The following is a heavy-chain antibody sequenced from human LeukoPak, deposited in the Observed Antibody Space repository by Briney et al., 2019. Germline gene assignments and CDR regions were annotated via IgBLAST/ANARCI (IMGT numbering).Heavy chain of an antibody. Sequence: SEALSLTCAVYGGSFSGYYWSWIRQPPGKGLEWIGEINHSGSTNYNPSLKSRVTISVDTSKNQFSLKLSSVTAADTAVYYCARAPPWENYYDSSGYYWYFDLWGRGTLVTVSS. V-gene: IGHV4-34*01. D-gene: IGHD3-22*01. CDR3: ARAPPWENYYDSSGYYWYFDL. CDR2: INHSGST. CDR1: GGSFSGYY. J-gene: IGHJ2*01.